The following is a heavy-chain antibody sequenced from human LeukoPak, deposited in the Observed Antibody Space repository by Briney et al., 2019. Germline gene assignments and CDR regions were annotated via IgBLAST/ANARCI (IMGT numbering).Heavy chain of an antibody. V-gene: IGHV1-69*04. Sequence: PWASVKVSCKASGGTFSSYAISWVRQAPGQGLEWMGRIIPILGIANYAQKFQGRFTITADKSTSTAYMELSSLRSEDTAVYYCARDEGGTARGWTYYYYGMDVWGQGTTVTVSS. CDR2: IIPILGIA. D-gene: IGHD6-13*01. CDR1: GGTFSSYA. CDR3: ARDEGGTARGWTYYYYGMDV. J-gene: IGHJ6*02.